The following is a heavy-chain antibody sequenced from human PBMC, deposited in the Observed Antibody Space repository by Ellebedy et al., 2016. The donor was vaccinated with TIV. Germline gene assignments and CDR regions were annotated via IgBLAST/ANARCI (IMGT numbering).Heavy chain of an antibody. J-gene: IGHJ2*01. CDR1: GGSFSDYY. D-gene: IGHD4-17*01. V-gene: IGHV4-34*01. CDR2: INHSGST. CDR3: ARRVTTTIRANWYFDL. Sequence: SETLSLTCAVYGGSFSDYYWSWIRQPPGKGLAWIGEINHSGSTNYNPSLNSRVTISVDQSKNQFSRKLSSVTAADTAVFYCARRVTTTIRANWYFDLWGRGTLVTVSS.